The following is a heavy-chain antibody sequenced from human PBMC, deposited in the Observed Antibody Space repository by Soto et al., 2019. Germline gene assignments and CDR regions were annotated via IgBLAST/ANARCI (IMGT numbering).Heavy chain of an antibody. J-gene: IGHJ5*02. CDR2: INYSGRS. D-gene: IGHD2-8*02. Sequence: QVQLQESGPGLVKSSETLSLTCSVSGDSSSTYYWGWIRQPPGKGLEWIGYINYSGRSNHNPSLKSRLSISLDASKNQVSLKLTSVTAADTAVYYCARSYCADSVSCNWFAPWGQGTLVVVSS. CDR3: ARSYCADSVSCNWFAP. CDR1: GDSSSTYY. V-gene: IGHV4-59*01.